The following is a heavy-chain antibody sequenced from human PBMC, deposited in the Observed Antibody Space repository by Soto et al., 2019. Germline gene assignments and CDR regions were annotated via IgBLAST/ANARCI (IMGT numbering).Heavy chain of an antibody. V-gene: IGHV3-7*01. Sequence: GGSLRLSCAASGFTFSSYWMSWVRQAPGKWLEWVANIKQDGSEKYYVDSVKGRFTISRDNAKNSLYLQMNSLRAEDTAVYYCARDVTRWTMVYAKNYYGMDVWGQGXTVTVYS. J-gene: IGHJ6*02. CDR3: ARDVTRWTMVYAKNYYGMDV. CDR2: IKQDGSEK. CDR1: GFTFSSYW. D-gene: IGHD2-8*01.